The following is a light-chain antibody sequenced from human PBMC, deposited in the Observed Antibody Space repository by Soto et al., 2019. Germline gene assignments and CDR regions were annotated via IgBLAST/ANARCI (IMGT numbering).Light chain of an antibody. J-gene: IGLJ2*01. Sequence: QSVLTQPASVSGSPGQSITISCTGTSSDVGGYNYVSWYQQHPGKAPKLMIYDVSNRPSGVSNRFSGSNSGNTATLTISRVEAGDEADYYCQVWDSSSDHRGVFGGGTKLTVL. V-gene: IGLV2-14*01. CDR2: DVS. CDR3: QVWDSSSDHRGV. CDR1: SSDVGGYNY.